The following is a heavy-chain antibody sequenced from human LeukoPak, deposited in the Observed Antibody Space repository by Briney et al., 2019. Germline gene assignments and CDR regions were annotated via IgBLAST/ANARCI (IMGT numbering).Heavy chain of an antibody. D-gene: IGHD7-27*01. CDR1: GDSISTYY. Sequence: ASETLSLTCTVSGDSISTYYWSWIRQPPGKGLEWIAYIDYRGSTTYNPSLRSRVTISVDTSRNQFSLKLYSVTAADTAVYYCARAPRSWGFDYWGQGTLVTVSS. V-gene: IGHV4-59*01. CDR2: IDYRGST. J-gene: IGHJ4*02. CDR3: ARAPRSWGFDY.